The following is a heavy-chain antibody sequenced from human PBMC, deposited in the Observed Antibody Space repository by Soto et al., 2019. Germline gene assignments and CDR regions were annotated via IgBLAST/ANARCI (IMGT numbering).Heavy chain of an antibody. J-gene: IGHJ4*02. CDR1: GGSISSSSYY. D-gene: IGHD2-2*01. CDR2: IYYSGST. CDR3: ARLRAWPAASEYYFDY. V-gene: IGHV4-39*01. Sequence: QLQLQESGPGLVKPSETLSLTCTVSGGSISSSSYYWVWIRQPPGKGLEWIGSIYYSGSTYYNPSLKSRVTVSVDTSKNQFSLKLSSVTAADTAVYYCARLRAWPAASEYYFDYWGQGTLVTVSS.